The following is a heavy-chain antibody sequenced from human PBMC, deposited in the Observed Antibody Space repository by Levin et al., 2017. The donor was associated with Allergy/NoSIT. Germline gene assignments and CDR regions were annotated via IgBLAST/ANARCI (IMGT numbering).Heavy chain of an antibody. J-gene: IGHJ5*02. D-gene: IGHD5-12*01. CDR1: GFTFSSYA. CDR3: AKDASRWVHSGYDEGEPPPNWFDP. V-gene: IGHV3-23*01. Sequence: GGSLRLSCAASGFTFSSYAMSWVRQAPGKGLEWVSAISGSGGSTYYADSVKGRFTISRDNSKNTLYLQMNSLRAEDTAVYYCAKDASRWVHSGYDEGEPPPNWFDPWGQGTLVTVSS. CDR2: ISGSGGST.